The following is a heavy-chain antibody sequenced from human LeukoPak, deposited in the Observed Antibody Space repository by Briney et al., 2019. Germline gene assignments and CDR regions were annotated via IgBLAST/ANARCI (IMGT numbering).Heavy chain of an antibody. D-gene: IGHD2-2*01. CDR2: IKQDGNER. J-gene: IGHJ4*02. Sequence: GGSLRLSCVASGFIFSSSWMTWVRQAPGKGLEWVANIKQDGNERSYVDSVKGRFTISRDNAKNSLYLQMNSLRVEDTAVYYCARDRGSSSWGQGTLVTVSS. CDR3: ARDRGSSS. CDR1: GFIFSSSW. V-gene: IGHV3-7*01.